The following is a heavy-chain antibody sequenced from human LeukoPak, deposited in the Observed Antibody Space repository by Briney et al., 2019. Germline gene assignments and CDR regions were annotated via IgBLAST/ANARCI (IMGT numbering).Heavy chain of an antibody. J-gene: IGHJ4*02. CDR2: INHSGST. CDR1: GGSFSGYY. V-gene: IGHV4-34*01. CDR3: ARGRGSYYTPPYFDY. Sequence: SETLSLTCAVYGGSFSGYYWSWIRQPPGKGLEWIGEINHSGSTNYNPSLKSRVTISVDTSKNQFSLKLSSVTAADTDVYYCARGRGSYYTPPYFDYWGQGTLVTVSS. D-gene: IGHD1-26*01.